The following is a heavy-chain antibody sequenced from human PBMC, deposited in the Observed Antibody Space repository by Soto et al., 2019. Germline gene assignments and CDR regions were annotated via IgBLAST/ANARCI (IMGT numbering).Heavy chain of an antibody. Sequence: QLQLQESGPGLVKPSETLSLTCTVSGGSFDITSSYWAWVRQPPGKGLEWIAYIYYSGSTYYNPSLKSRITISVDTSTNQLSLRLSSVTAADTAVYYCATVPIVGTKPYYFDSWDQGTLVTVSS. D-gene: IGHD1-1*01. V-gene: IGHV4-39*02. CDR3: ATVPIVGTKPYYFDS. CDR2: IYYSGST. CDR1: GGSFDITSSY. J-gene: IGHJ4*02.